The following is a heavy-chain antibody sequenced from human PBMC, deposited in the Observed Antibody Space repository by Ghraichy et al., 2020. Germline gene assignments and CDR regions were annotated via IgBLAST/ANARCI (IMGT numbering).Heavy chain of an antibody. V-gene: IGHV3-30*18. J-gene: IGHJ4*02. CDR1: GFTFGYYA. Sequence: GESLNISCAASGFTFGYYAMHWVRQAPGKGLEWVAVLSYDGSNRNYADSVKGRFTISRDTSQNTLYLQMNSLKTEDTAVYYCAKAQVRYGDYTAYFDYWGQGTLVTVSS. CDR3: AKAQVRYGDYTAYFDY. CDR2: LSYDGSNR. D-gene: IGHD4-17*01.